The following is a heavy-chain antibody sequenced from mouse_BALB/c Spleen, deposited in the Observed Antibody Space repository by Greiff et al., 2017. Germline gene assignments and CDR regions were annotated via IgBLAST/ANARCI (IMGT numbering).Heavy chain of an antibody. Sequence: EVQLVESGGGLVQPKGSLKLSCAASGFTFNTYAMNWVRQAPGKGLEWVARIRSKSNNYATYYAVSVQDRFTISRDDSKSMLYLQMNNLKTEDTAMYYCGGSDNYAAFAYWGQGTLVTVSA. V-gene: IGHV10-1*02. CDR2: IRSKSNNYAT. D-gene: IGHD1-3*01. J-gene: IGHJ3*01. CDR1: GFTFNTYA. CDR3: GGSDNYAAFAY.